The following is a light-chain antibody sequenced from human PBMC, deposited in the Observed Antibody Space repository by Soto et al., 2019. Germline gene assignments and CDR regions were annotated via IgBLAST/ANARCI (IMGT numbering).Light chain of an antibody. CDR1: QRVSNY. J-gene: IGKJ4*01. V-gene: IGKV3-15*01. Sequence: EIVMTQSPATLSVSPGERATLSCRARQRVSNYLAWYQQKPGQAPRPLIYGASTRATGIPARSSGGGSETEFTLTISSLQSEDFAVYYCQQYHNWPPLTFGGGTKVDIK. CDR3: QQYHNWPPLT. CDR2: GAS.